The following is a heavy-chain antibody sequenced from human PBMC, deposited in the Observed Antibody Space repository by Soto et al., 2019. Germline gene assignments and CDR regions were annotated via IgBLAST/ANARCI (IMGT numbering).Heavy chain of an antibody. V-gene: IGHV4-34*01. J-gene: IGHJ4*02. CDR1: GGSFSGYY. Sequence: QVQLQQWGAGLLKPSETLSLTCAVYGGSFSGYYWSWIRQPPGKGLEWIGEINHSGSTNYSPSLKIRVTISVDTSKNQFSLKLNSVTAADTAIYYCARGDLTTDDHWGQGTLVTVSS. CDR3: ARGDLTTDDH. D-gene: IGHD4-17*01. CDR2: INHSGST.